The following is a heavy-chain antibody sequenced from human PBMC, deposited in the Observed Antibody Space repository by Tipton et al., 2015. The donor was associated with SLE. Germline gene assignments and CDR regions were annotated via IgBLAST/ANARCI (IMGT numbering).Heavy chain of an antibody. D-gene: IGHD2-8*01. J-gene: IGHJ4*02. V-gene: IGHV1-8*01. CDR2: MNPNSGNT. CDR3: AREAPNSCYFDS. CDR1: GYTFTSFD. Sequence: QLVQSGAEVKKPGASVKVSCKASGYTFTSFDINWVRQATGQGLEWMGWMNPNSGNTAYAQKFQGRVTMTRDTSISTAYMELNSLRSDDTAVYYCAREAPNSCYFDSWGQGTLVTVSS.